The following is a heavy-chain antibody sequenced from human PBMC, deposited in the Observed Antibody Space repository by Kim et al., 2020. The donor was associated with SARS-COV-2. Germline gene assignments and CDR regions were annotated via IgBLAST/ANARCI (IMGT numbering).Heavy chain of an antibody. Sequence: GWSLRLSCAASGFTFSSYAMHWVRQAPGKGLEWVAVISYDGSNKYYADSVKGRFTISRDNSKNTLYLQMNSLRAEDTAVYYCVTPIVGATSSAFDIWGQGTMVTVSS. V-gene: IGHV3-30*04. CDR2: ISYDGSNK. J-gene: IGHJ3*02. CDR1: GFTFSSYA. D-gene: IGHD1-26*01. CDR3: VTPIVGATSSAFDI.